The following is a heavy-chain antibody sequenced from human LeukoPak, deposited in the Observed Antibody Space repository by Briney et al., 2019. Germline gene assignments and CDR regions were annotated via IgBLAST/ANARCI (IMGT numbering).Heavy chain of an antibody. CDR2: ISGSGTST. CDR1: GFTFSSYA. J-gene: IGHJ4*02. CDR3: AKDLGWEQYYFDY. Sequence: GGSLRLSCAASGFTFSSYAMSWVRQAPGKGLEWVSAISGSGTSTYYADSVKGRFTISRDNSKNTLYLQMNSLRAEDTAVYYCAKDLGWEQYYFDYWGQGTLVTVSS. D-gene: IGHD1-26*01. V-gene: IGHV3-23*01.